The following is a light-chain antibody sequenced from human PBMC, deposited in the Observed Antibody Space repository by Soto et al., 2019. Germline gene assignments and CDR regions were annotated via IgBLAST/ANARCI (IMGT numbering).Light chain of an antibody. CDR3: LLSYSDRKV. J-gene: IGLJ3*02. Sequence: QAVVTQEPSLTVSPGGTVTLTCASSTGAVTSGHYAYWFQQKPGQAPRTLMYDTSNKHSWTPARFSGSLLGGKAALTLSGAQPEDEADYYCLLSYSDRKVFGRGTKLTVL. V-gene: IGLV7-46*01. CDR1: TGAVTSGHY. CDR2: DTS.